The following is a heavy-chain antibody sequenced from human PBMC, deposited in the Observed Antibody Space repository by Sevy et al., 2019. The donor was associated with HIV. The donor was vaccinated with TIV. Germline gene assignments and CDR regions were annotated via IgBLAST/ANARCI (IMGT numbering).Heavy chain of an antibody. J-gene: IGHJ4*02. CDR1: GFTFSSYW. Sequence: GGSLRLSCAASGFTFSSYWMSWVRQAPGKGLEWVANIKQDGSEKYYVDSVKGRLTISRDNAKNSLYLQMNSLRAEDTAVYYCARDYYDSSGEFDYWGQGTLVTVSS. CDR2: IKQDGSEK. D-gene: IGHD3-22*01. V-gene: IGHV3-7*01. CDR3: ARDYYDSSGEFDY.